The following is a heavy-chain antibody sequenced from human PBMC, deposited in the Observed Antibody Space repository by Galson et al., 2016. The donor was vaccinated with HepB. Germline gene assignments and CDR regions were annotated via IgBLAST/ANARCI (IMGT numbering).Heavy chain of an antibody. V-gene: IGHV4-59*01. CDR3: ARDDSGGWYGFHYGMDV. D-gene: IGHD6-19*01. J-gene: IGHJ6*02. Sequence: SETLSLTCPVSGASISGYYLSWIRQPPGKGLEWIGYIYYSGRTNYNPPLKSRVTISVDTSKNQFSLKLSSVSAADTAVYYCARDDSGGWYGFHYGMDVWGQGTTVTVSS. CDR1: GASISGYY. CDR2: IYYSGRT.